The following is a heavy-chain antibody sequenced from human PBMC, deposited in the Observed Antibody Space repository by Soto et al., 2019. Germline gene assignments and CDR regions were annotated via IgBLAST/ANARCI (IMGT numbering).Heavy chain of an antibody. D-gene: IGHD6-13*01. Sequence: QVKLQESGPGLVKPSETQSVTCTVSGDSVSSGAYYWSWVRQPPGKGLEWIGYIYYNAITNYNPSLKSRVTILVDTSKSEISLTLNSVTAADTAVYYCARANIAAAGTIFDPWGQGVLVTVSA. CDR1: GDSVSSGAYY. CDR3: ARANIAAAGTIFDP. J-gene: IGHJ5*02. V-gene: IGHV4-61*08. CDR2: IYYNAIT.